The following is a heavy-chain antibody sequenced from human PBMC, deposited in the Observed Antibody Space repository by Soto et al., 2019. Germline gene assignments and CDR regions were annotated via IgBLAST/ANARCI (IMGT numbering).Heavy chain of an antibody. CDR3: ARHGYNYGGGYFDY. V-gene: IGHV3-66*04. Sequence: GGSLRLSCAASGFTFSSYAMSWVRQAPGKGLEWVSVIYSGGSTYYAASVKGRFTISRDNSKNTLYLQMNSLRAEDTAVYYCARHGYNYGGGYFDYWGQGTLVTVPS. CDR1: GFTFSSYA. CDR2: IYSGGST. J-gene: IGHJ4*02. D-gene: IGHD5-18*01.